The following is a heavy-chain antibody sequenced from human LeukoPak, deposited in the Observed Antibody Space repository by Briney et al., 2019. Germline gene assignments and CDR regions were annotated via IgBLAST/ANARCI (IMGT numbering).Heavy chain of an antibody. J-gene: IGHJ4*02. CDR1: GDSVSSNSGA. D-gene: IGHD1-26*01. Sequence: SQTLSLTCIISGDSVSSNSGAWSWIRQSPSRGLEWLGRTYYRSRWYNDYAVSVRSRMTINPDTSKNQFSLHLNSMTPEDTAVYYCARDSGGWEMFYFDSWGQGALVTVSS. CDR2: TYYRSRWYN. CDR3: ARDSGGWEMFYFDS. V-gene: IGHV6-1*01.